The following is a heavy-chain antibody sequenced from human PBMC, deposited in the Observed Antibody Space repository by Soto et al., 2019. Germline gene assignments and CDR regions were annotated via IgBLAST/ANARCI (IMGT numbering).Heavy chain of an antibody. Sequence: GGSLRLSCAASGFTFSSYAMSWVRQAPGKGLEWVSAITGSGAGTYYADSVRGRFTTSRDNSKNTLYLQMNSLRAEDTAVYYCAKYTSGWDFDHWGQGTLVTVSS. CDR2: ITGSGAGT. J-gene: IGHJ4*02. V-gene: IGHV3-23*01. CDR3: AKYTSGWDFDH. D-gene: IGHD6-19*01. CDR1: GFTFSSYA.